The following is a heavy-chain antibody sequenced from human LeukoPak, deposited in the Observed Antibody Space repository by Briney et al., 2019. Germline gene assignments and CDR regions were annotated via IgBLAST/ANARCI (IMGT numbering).Heavy chain of an antibody. V-gene: IGHV3-48*02. Sequence: GGSLRLSCEASGFTFSSNSMNWVRQAPGKGLEWVSYISSSSSTIYADSVKGRFTTSRDNAKNSLYLQINSLRDEDTAVYYCAREWGYYDYWGQGTLVTVSS. CDR1: GFTFSSNS. J-gene: IGHJ4*02. CDR2: ISSSSSTI. CDR3: AREWGYYDY. D-gene: IGHD3-16*01.